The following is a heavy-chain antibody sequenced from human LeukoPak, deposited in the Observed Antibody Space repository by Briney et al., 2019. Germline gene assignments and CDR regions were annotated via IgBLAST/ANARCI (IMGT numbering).Heavy chain of an antibody. D-gene: IGHD3-22*01. Sequence: ASVKVSCKASGSTFTSYGISWVRQAPGQGLEWMGWISAYNGNTNYAQKLQGRVTMTTDTSTSTAYMELRSLRSDDTAVYYCARVTCFYDSSGCCDYYYYGMDVWGQGTTVTVSS. CDR1: GSTFTSYG. J-gene: IGHJ6*02. V-gene: IGHV1-18*01. CDR3: ARVTCFYDSSGCCDYYYYGMDV. CDR2: ISAYNGNT.